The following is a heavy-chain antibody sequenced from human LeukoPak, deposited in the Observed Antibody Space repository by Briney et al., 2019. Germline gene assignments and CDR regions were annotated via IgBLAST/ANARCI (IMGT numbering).Heavy chain of an antibody. Sequence: PSETLSLTCTVSGGSISSYYWSWIRQPAGKGLEWIGRIYTSGSTNYNPSLKSRVTISVDTSKNQFSLKLSSVTAADTAVYYCARDDHFGSGWYVGWFDPWGQGTLVTVSS. CDR3: ARDDHFGSGWYVGWFDP. J-gene: IGHJ5*02. CDR2: IYTSGST. CDR1: GGSISSYY. V-gene: IGHV4-4*07. D-gene: IGHD6-19*01.